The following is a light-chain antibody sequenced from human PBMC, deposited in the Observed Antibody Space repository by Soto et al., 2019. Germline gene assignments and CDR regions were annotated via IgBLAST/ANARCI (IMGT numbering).Light chain of an antibody. CDR3: QSYDSSLSVV. J-gene: IGLJ2*01. Sequence: QSVLTQPPSVSGAPGQRVTISCTGSSSNIGAGYDVHWYQQLPGTAPKLLIYVNINRPSGVPDRFSGSKSGTSASLAITGLQAEDEADYYCQSYDSSLSVVFGGRTKLTVL. CDR1: SSNIGAGYD. CDR2: VNI. V-gene: IGLV1-40*01.